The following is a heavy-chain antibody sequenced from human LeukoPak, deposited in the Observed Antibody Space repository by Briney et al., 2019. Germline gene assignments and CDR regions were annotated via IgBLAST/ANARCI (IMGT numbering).Heavy chain of an antibody. CDR3: AKGYTAAWYDFDY. V-gene: IGHV3-23*01. D-gene: IGHD5-12*01. CDR1: GFTFSSYA. Sequence: GGSLRLSCAASGFTFSSYAMSWVRQAPGKGLEWVSHIHFSPGYTYYADSVKGRFTISRDNSKNMLYLQMNSLRAEDTAVYYCAKGYTAAWYDFDYWGQATLVTVSS. CDR2: IHFSPGYT. J-gene: IGHJ4*02.